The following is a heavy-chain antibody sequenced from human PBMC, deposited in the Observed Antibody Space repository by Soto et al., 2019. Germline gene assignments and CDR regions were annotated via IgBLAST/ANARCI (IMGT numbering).Heavy chain of an antibody. D-gene: IGHD2-15*01. CDR1: GFTLSHYW. J-gene: IGHJ4*02. CDR3: AREPDSIDY. CDR2: IKQDGSEK. V-gene: IGHV3-7*01. Sequence: EVQLVESGGGLVQPGGSLRLSCAASGFTLSHYWMSWVRQAPGKGLEWVANIKQDGSEKYHVDSVKGRFTISRDNAKNSLYLQMNNLTAEDTAVYYCAREPDSIDYWGQGTLVTVSS.